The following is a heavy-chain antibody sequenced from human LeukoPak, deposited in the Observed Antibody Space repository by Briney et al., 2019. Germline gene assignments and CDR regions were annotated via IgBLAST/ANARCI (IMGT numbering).Heavy chain of an antibody. D-gene: IGHD3-9*01. CDR3: AKDRDILTGYYQSQFDY. J-gene: IGHJ4*02. V-gene: IGHV3-21*04. CDR1: GFTFSTYI. CDR2: ISSSSDYI. Sequence: GGSLRLSCAASGFTFSTYIMNWVRQAPGKGLEWVSSISSSSDYIYYVDSVKGRFTISRDNAKKSLYLQMNSLRAEDTAVYYCAKDRDILTGYYQSQFDYWGQGTLVTVSS.